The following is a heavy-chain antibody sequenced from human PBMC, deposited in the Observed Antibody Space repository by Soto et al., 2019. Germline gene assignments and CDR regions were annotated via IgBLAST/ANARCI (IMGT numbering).Heavy chain of an antibody. D-gene: IGHD2-2*01. CDR2: ISAYNGNT. CDR3: ARLGLYCSNTSCYPSYYHYYGMDV. Sequence: ASVKVSCKASGYTFTSYGISWVRQAPGQGLEWMGWISAYNGNTNYAQKLQGRVTMTTDTSTSTAYMELRSLRSDDTAVYYCARLGLYCSNTSCYPSYYHYYGMDVWGQGTTVTVSS. V-gene: IGHV1-18*01. CDR1: GYTFTSYG. J-gene: IGHJ6*02.